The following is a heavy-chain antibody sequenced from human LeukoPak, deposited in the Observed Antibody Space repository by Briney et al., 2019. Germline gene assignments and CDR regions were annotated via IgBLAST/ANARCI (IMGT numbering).Heavy chain of an antibody. V-gene: IGHV3-43*02. CDR3: AKSSGFGEHPGLTYYYYYGMDA. CDR2: ISGDGGST. D-gene: IGHD3-10*01. CDR1: GFTFDDYA. Sequence: PGGSLRLSCAASGFTFDDYAMHWVRQAPGKGLEWVSLISGDGGSTYYADSVKGRFTISRDNSKNSLYLQMNSLRTEDTALYYCAKSSGFGEHPGLTYYYYYGMDAWGQGTTVTVSS. J-gene: IGHJ6*02.